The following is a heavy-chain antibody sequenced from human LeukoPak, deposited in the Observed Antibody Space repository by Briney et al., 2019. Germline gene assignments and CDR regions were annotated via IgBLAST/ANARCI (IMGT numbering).Heavy chain of an antibody. Sequence: ASVKVSCKASGGTFSSYAISWVRQAPGQGLEWMGWISAYNGNTNYAQKLQGRVTMTTDTSTSTAYMELRSLRSDDTAVYYCARGRYCSSTSCLPPAHWGQGILVTVSS. D-gene: IGHD2-2*01. J-gene: IGHJ4*02. CDR2: ISAYNGNT. CDR3: ARGRYCSSTSCLPPAH. CDR1: GGTFSSYA. V-gene: IGHV1-18*01.